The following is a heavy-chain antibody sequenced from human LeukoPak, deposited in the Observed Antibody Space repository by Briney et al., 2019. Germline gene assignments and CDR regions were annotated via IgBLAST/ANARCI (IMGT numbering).Heavy chain of an antibody. CDR2: IYYSGST. V-gene: IGHV4-59*01. CDR1: GGSITNFY. D-gene: IGHD3-10*01. J-gene: IGHJ6*04. CDR3: ARLSRLTLIRGVTGYHSLDV. Sequence: PSETLSLTCTVSGGSITNFYWSWIRQPPGGGLEYIGYIYYSGSTNYNPSLKSRVTISVDTPKNQFSLKLNSVSAADTAVYFCARLSRLTLIRGVTGYHSLDVWGKGTKVTVSS.